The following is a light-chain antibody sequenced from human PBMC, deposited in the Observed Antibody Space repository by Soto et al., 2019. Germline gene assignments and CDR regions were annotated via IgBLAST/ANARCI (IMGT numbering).Light chain of an antibody. CDR1: QSVRSSY. CDR3: QQYGSSPWT. CDR2: DAS. J-gene: IGKJ1*01. V-gene: IGKV3D-20*01. Sequence: DIVLTQSPAPLSLSPGEAATLSCGASQSVRSSYLAWYQQKPGLAPRLLIYDASSRATGIPDRFCGSGSGTDFTLTSSSLQPDDFAVYYCQQYGSSPWTCGQGTKVDIK.